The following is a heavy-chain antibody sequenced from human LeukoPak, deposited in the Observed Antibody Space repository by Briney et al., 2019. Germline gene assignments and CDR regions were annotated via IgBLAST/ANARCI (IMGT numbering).Heavy chain of an antibody. CDR3: ARQGIDAFDI. CDR2: VNLQGST. Sequence: SGTLSLTCGVSGGSISNTNWWTWVRQPPGKGLEWIGEVNLQGSTNYNPSLKSRVTISVDTSKNQISLRLSSVTAADTAVYYCARQGIDAFDIWGQGTLVTVSS. CDR1: GGSISNTNW. V-gene: IGHV4-4*02. J-gene: IGHJ3*02.